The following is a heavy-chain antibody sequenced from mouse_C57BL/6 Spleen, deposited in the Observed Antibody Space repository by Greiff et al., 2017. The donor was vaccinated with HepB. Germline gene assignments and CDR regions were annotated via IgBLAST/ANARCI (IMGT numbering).Heavy chain of an antibody. J-gene: IGHJ2*01. D-gene: IGHD1-1*01. Sequence: EVQRVESGGDLVKPGGSLKLSCAASGFTFSSYGMSWVRQTPDKRLEWVATISSGGSYTYYPDSVKGRFTISRDNAKNTLYLQMSSLKSEDTAMYYCARHYYGSSYDLSYWGQGTTLTVSS. CDR3: ARHYYGSSYDLSY. V-gene: IGHV5-6*01. CDR2: ISSGGSYT. CDR1: GFTFSSYG.